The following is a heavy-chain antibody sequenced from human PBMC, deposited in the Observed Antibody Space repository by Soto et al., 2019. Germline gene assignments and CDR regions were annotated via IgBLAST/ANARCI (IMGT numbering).Heavy chain of an antibody. J-gene: IGHJ6*02. V-gene: IGHV4-39*01. CDR3: ARHLDPVPAATHYDYYDMDV. D-gene: IGHD2-2*01. CDR1: GDCISSSRPY. CDR2: IYYSGST. Sequence: SETLSLTCPVSGDCISSSRPYWGWIRQPPGKGLEWIGSIYYSGSTYYNPSFKSRVTISVDTSNNQFSLKLSSVSAAGTAVYYCARHLDPVPAATHYDYYDMDVWGQGSTVTVS.